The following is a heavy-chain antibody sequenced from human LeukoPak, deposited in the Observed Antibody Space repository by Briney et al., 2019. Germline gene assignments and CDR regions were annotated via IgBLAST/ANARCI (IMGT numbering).Heavy chain of an antibody. D-gene: IGHD7-27*01. Sequence: PSETLSLTCTVSGGSISSYFWNWIRQPPGTGLEWIGYIYYSGSTNYDPSLNSRVTISVDTSKNQFSVKLSSVTAADTAVYYCARHREDWGFDSWGQGTLVTVSS. CDR2: IYYSGST. CDR1: GGSISSYF. J-gene: IGHJ4*02. CDR3: ARHREDWGFDS. V-gene: IGHV4-59*08.